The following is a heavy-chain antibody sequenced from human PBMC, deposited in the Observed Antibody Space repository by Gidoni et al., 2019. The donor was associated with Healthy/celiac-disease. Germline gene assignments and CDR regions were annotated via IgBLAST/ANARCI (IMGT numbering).Heavy chain of an antibody. Sequence: QLQLQESGPGLVKPSETLSLTCTVSGGSISSSSYYWGWIRQPPGKGLEWIGSIYYSGSNYYNPSLKSRVTISVDTSKNQFSLKLSSVTAADTAVYYCARHRPLWLLQQQQLVFDWFDPWGQGTLVTVSS. D-gene: IGHD6-13*01. J-gene: IGHJ5*02. V-gene: IGHV4-39*01. CDR1: GGSISSSSYY. CDR2: IYYSGSN. CDR3: ARHRPLWLLQQQQLVFDWFDP.